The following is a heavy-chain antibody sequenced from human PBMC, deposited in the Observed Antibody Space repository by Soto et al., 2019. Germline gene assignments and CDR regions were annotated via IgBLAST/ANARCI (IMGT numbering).Heavy chain of an antibody. CDR2: ISARGGSS. CDR1: GFSFSSYA. CDR3: AKDSIEYSASVDN. Sequence: EVQLLESGGGLVQPGGSLRLSCAASGFSFSSYAMVWVRQAPGKGLEWVSVISARGGSSYFADSVKGRFTTSRDNSKNVLSLEMSSLRAEDTATYFCAKDSIEYSASVDNWGQGTLVLVSS. V-gene: IGHV3-23*01. J-gene: IGHJ4*02. D-gene: IGHD5-12*01.